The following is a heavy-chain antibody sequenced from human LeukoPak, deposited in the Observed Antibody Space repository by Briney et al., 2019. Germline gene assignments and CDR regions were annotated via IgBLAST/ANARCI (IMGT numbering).Heavy chain of an antibody. D-gene: IGHD1-26*01. Sequence: SQTLSLTCTVSGGSISSGGYYWSWIRQHPGKGLEWIGYIYYGGSTYYNPSLKSRVTISVDTSKNQFSLKLSSVTAADTAVYYCARFIYRAYYYYYGMDVWGKGTTVTVSS. CDR2: IYYGGST. CDR1: GGSISSGGYY. J-gene: IGHJ6*04. V-gene: IGHV4-31*03. CDR3: ARFIYRAYYYYYGMDV.